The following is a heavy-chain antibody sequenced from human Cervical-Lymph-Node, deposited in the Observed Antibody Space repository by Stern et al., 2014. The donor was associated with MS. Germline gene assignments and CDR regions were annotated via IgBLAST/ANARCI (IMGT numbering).Heavy chain of an antibody. D-gene: IGHD3-3*01. CDR2: IYYTGST. V-gene: IGHV4-39*01. Sequence: QVQLVQSGPGLVKPSETLSLTCTVSGGSISVNNYYWGWFRQSPGKGLEWIGNIYYTGSTSYNPSLKSRVIMSVDTPKSQFSLNLSSLTAADTAVYYCARLPRYDFWTWGQGTLVTVYS. J-gene: IGHJ5*02. CDR3: ARLPRYDFWT. CDR1: GGSISVNNYY.